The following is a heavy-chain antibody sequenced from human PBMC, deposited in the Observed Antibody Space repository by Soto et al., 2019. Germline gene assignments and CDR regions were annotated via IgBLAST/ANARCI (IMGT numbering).Heavy chain of an antibody. J-gene: IGHJ3*02. Sequence: QVQLVQSGAEVKKPGSSVKVSCKASGGTFSSYTISWVRQAPGQGLEWMGRIIPILGIANYAQKFQGRVTITADKSTSTAYMELSSLRSEDTAVYYCARRYGGNLDAFDIWGQGTMVTVSS. CDR1: GGTFSSYT. V-gene: IGHV1-69*02. CDR3: ARRYGGNLDAFDI. CDR2: IIPILGIA. D-gene: IGHD4-17*01.